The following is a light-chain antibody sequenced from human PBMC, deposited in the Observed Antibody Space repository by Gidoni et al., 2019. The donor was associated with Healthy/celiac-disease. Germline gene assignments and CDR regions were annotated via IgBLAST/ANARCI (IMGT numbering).Light chain of an antibody. V-gene: IGKV1-39*01. CDR2: AAS. CDR3: QQSYSTPRYT. J-gene: IGKJ2*01. Sequence: IQMTQSPSSLSASVGDRVTITCRASQSISSYLNWYQQKPGKAPKLLIYAASSLQSGVPSRFSGSGSGTDCTLTISSLQPEDFATYYCQQSYSTPRYTFGQGTKLEIK. CDR1: QSISSY.